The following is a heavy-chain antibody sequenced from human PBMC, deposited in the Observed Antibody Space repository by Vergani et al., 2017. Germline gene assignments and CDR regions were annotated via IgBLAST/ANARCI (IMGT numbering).Heavy chain of an antibody. CDR1: GGTFSSYA. CDR3: ARGVVAVAGTFDY. D-gene: IGHD6-19*01. V-gene: IGHV1-69*04. J-gene: IGHJ4*02. CDR2: IIPILGIA. Sequence: QVQLVQSGAEVKKPGSSVKVSCKASGGTFSSYAISWVRQAPGQGLEWMGRIIPILGIANYAQKFQGRVTITADKSTSTAYMELSGLRAEDTAVYYCARGVVAVAGTFDYWGQGTLVTVSS.